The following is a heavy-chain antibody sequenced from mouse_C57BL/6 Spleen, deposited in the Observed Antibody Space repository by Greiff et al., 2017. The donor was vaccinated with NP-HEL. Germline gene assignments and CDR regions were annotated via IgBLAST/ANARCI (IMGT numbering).Heavy chain of an antibody. Sequence: QVQLKESGAELVRPGTSVKVSCKASGYAFTNYLIEWVKQRPGQGLEWIGVINPGSGGTNYNEKFKGKATLTADKSSSTAYMQLSSLTSEDSAVYFCAREYSTFYAMDYWGQGTSDTVSS. CDR1: GYAFTNYL. V-gene: IGHV1-54*01. CDR2: INPGSGGT. J-gene: IGHJ4*01. D-gene: IGHD2-5*01. CDR3: AREYSTFYAMDY.